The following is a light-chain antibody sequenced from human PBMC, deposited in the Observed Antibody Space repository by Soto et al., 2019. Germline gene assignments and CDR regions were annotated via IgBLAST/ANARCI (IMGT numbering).Light chain of an antibody. CDR3: QQYDNLPFT. CDR2: DAS. J-gene: IGKJ3*01. Sequence: DIQMTQSPSSLSASVGDRVTITCQASQDISNYLNWYQQKPGKAPKVLIYDASNLATGVPPRFSGTGSGTDFTFTISSLQPEDIATYYCQQYDNLPFTFGPGTTVDFK. V-gene: IGKV1-33*01. CDR1: QDISNY.